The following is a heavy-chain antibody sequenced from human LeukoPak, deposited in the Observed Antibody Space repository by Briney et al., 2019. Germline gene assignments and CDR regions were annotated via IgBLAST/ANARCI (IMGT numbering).Heavy chain of an antibody. J-gene: IGHJ4*02. Sequence: SVTVSCKASGGTFSSYAISWVRQAPGQGLEWMGRIIPILGIANYAQKFQGRVTITADKSTSTAYMELSSLRSEDTAVYYCARDTLYDYVWGSYRYFDYWGQGTLVTVSS. CDR2: IIPILGIA. CDR3: ARDTLYDYVWGSYRYFDY. D-gene: IGHD3-16*02. V-gene: IGHV1-69*04. CDR1: GGTFSSYA.